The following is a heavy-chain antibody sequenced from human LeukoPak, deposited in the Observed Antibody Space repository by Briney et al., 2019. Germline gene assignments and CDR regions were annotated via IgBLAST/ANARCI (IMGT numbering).Heavy chain of an antibody. J-gene: IGHJ6*03. Sequence: ASVKVSCKASGYTFTSYYMHWVRQTPGQGLEWMGIINPSGGSTSYAQKFQGRVTMTRDTSTSTVYMELSSLRSEDTAVYYCARTQRTGYYYYYMDVWGKGTTVTISS. CDR1: GYTFTSYY. CDR2: INPSGGST. CDR3: ARTQRTGYYYYYMDV. D-gene: IGHD6-25*01. V-gene: IGHV1-46*01.